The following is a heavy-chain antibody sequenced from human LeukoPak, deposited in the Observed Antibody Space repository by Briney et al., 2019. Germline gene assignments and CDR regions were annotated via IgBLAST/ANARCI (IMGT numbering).Heavy chain of an antibody. CDR1: GFTLSDYY. CDR2: ISSSGSTI. D-gene: IGHD3-3*01. Sequence: GGSLRLSCAASGFTLSDYYMSWIRQAPGKGLEWVSYISSSGSTIYYADSVKGRFTISRDNAKNSLYLQMNSLRAEDTAVYYCARVGVSTYYDFWSGYYNYWGQGTLVTVSS. V-gene: IGHV3-11*04. J-gene: IGHJ4*02. CDR3: ARVGVSTYYDFWSGYYNY.